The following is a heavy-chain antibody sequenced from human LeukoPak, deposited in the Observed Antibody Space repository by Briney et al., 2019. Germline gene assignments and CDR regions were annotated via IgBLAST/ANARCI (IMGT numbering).Heavy chain of an antibody. CDR3: ARVEDSSGYYYGRGIHYYYYYMDV. CDR2: IIPIFGTA. D-gene: IGHD3-22*01. Sequence: SVKVSCKASGGTFSSYAISWVRQAPGQGLEWMGGIIPIFGTANYAQKFQGRVTITADESTSTAYMELSSLRSEDTAVYYCARVEDSSGYYYGRGIHYYYYYMDVWGKGTTVTVSS. J-gene: IGHJ6*03. CDR1: GGTFSSYA. V-gene: IGHV1-69*13.